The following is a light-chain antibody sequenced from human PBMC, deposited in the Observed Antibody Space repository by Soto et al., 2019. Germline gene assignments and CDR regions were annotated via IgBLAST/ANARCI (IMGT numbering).Light chain of an antibody. V-gene: IGKV3-20*01. CDR3: QQSGSSFYT. J-gene: IGKJ2*01. Sequence: EIVLTQSPGTLSLSPGERATLSCRASQSVSSAYLAWYQQIPGQAPRLLIYGASSRATGIPDRFSGSGSGTDFTLTIIALEPEDFAVYYCQQSGSSFYTFGQGTQLELK. CDR2: GAS. CDR1: QSVSSAY.